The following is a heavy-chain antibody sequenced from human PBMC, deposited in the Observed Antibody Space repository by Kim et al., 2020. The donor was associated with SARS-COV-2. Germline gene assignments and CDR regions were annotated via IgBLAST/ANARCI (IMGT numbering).Heavy chain of an antibody. V-gene: IGHV4-59*01. Sequence: SETLSLTCTVSGGSISSYHWSWIRQPPGKGLEWIGYIYYSGSTSDNPSLKSRVTISVDTSKNQFSLKLSSVTAADTAVYYCARAKSSGSFPAYYYYALDV. D-gene: IGHD3-10*01. CDR1: GGSISSYH. J-gene: IGHJ6*01. CDR3: ARAKSSGSFPAYYYYALDV. CDR2: IYYSGST.